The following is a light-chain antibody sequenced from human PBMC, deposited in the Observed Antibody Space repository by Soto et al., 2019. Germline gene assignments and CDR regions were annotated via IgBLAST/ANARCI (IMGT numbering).Light chain of an antibody. V-gene: IGLV2-23*01. CDR2: EDS. CDR1: SSDVGAYNL. CDR3: CSYAGSRTFV. Sequence: QSVLTQPASVSGSPEQSITISCTGTSSDVGAYNLVSWYQQHPGKAPRLIIYEDSKRPSGISPRFSGSKSDNTASLTISGLRAEDEAHYLCCSYAGSRTFVFGGGTKLTVL. J-gene: IGLJ3*02.